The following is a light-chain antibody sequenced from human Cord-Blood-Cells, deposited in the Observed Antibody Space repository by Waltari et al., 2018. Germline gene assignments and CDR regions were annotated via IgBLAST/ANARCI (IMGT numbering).Light chain of an antibody. CDR1: QSVIYSSNNKNY. Sequence: DIVMTQSPDSLAVSLGDRATINCKSSQSVIYSSNNKNYLAWYQQKPGQPPKLLIYWASTRESGVPDRFSGSGSGTDFTLTISSLQAEDVAVYYCQQYYSTPWTFGQGTKVEIK. J-gene: IGKJ1*01. CDR2: WAS. V-gene: IGKV4-1*01. CDR3: QQYYSTPWT.